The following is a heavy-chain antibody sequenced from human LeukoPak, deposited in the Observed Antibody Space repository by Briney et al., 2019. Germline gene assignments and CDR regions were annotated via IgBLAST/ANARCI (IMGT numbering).Heavy chain of an antibody. D-gene: IGHD2-21*02. CDR1: GFTFSSYA. V-gene: IGHV3-23*01. Sequence: GSLRLSCAASGFTFSSYAMSWVRQAPGKGLEWVSATSGSDGTTYYADSVKGRFTISRDNSKNSLYLQMNSLRVEDTAVYYCARGRDCGGDCYIFDYWGQGTLVTVSS. CDR3: ARGRDCGGDCYIFDY. CDR2: TSGSDGTT. J-gene: IGHJ4*02.